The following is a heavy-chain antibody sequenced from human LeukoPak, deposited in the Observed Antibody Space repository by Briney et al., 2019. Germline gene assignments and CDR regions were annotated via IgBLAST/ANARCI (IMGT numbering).Heavy chain of an antibody. J-gene: IGHJ4*02. CDR2: IRYSGTT. D-gene: IGHD2-21*02. CDR1: GGSISSTYDH. CDR3: ARRLHYSDY. Sequence: SETLSLTCTVPGGSISSTYDHWDWIRQPPGKGLEWMGSIRYSGTTYYNPSLKGRVTIFVDTSNNQFSLRLSSVTAADTAVYYCARRLHYSDYWGQGSLVTVSS. V-gene: IGHV4-39*01.